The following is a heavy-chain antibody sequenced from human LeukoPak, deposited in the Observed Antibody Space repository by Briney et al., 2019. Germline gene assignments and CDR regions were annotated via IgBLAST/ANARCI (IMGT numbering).Heavy chain of an antibody. CDR3: ASVFDWTFDY. Sequence: SQTLSLTCAVSGGSISSGGYSWSWIRQPPGKGLEWIGYIYHSGSTYYNPSLKSRVTIPVDRSKNQFSLKLSSVTAADTAVYYCASVFDWTFDYWGQGTLVTVSS. CDR1: GGSISSGGYS. V-gene: IGHV4-30-2*01. CDR2: IYHSGST. J-gene: IGHJ4*02. D-gene: IGHD3-9*01.